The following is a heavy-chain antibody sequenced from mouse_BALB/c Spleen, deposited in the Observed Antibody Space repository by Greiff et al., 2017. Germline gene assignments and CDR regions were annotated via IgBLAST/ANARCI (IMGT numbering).Heavy chain of an antibody. Sequence: EVMLVESGPGLVKPSQSLSLTCTVTGYSITSDYAWNWIRQFPGNKLEWMGYISYSGSTSYNPSLKSRISITRDTSKNQFFLQLNSVTTEDTATYYCARSLRPYAMDYWGQGTSVTVSS. V-gene: IGHV3-2*02. J-gene: IGHJ4*01. CDR2: ISYSGST. D-gene: IGHD1-2*01. CDR3: ARSLRPYAMDY. CDR1: GYSITSDYA.